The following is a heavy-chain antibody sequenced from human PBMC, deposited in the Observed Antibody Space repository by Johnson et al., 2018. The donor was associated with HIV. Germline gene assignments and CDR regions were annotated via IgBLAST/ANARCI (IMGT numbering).Heavy chain of an antibody. CDR1: GFNVSSNY. CDR2: IYSGGST. CDR3: ARERRPWGPDAFDI. V-gene: IGHV3-66*02. Sequence: VQLVESGGGLVQPGGSLRLSCAVSGFNVSSNYMSWVRQAPGKGLEWVSVIYSGGSTYYVASVKGRFTISRDNSKNTLYLQMNSLRSEDMAVYYCARERRPWGPDAFDIWGQGTMVTVS. D-gene: IGHD3-16*01. J-gene: IGHJ3*02.